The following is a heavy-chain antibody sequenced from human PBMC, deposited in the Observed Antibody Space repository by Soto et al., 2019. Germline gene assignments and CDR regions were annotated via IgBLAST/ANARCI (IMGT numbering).Heavy chain of an antibody. V-gene: IGHV4-59*01. J-gene: IGHJ5*02. Sequence: SETLSLTCTVSGGSISSYYWSWIRQPPGKGLEWIGYIYYSGSTNYNPSLKSRVTISVDTSKNQFSLKLSSVTAADTAGYFCARRVVAVDALREDNWFDPWSQGTLVTVSS. D-gene: IGHD2-15*01. CDR3: ARRVVAVDALREDNWFDP. CDR2: IYYSGST. CDR1: GGSISSYY.